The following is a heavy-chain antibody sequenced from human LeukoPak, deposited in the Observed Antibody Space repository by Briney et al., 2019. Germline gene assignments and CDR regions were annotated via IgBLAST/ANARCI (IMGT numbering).Heavy chain of an antibody. CDR2: IYYSGST. CDR3: ARVDWPHYYYYGMDV. D-gene: IGHD3/OR15-3a*01. CDR1: GGSISSYY. V-gene: IGHV4-59*08. J-gene: IGHJ6*02. Sequence: SETLSLTCTVSGGSISSYYWSWIRQPPGKGLEWIGYIYYSGSTYYNPSLKSRVTISVDTSKNQFSLKLSSVTAADTAVYYCARVDWPHYYYYGMDVWGQGTTVTVSS.